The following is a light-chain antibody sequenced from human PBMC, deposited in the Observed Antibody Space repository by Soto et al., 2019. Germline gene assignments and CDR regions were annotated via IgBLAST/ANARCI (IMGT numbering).Light chain of an antibody. CDR1: QGISTY. V-gene: IGKV1-39*01. CDR2: AAS. J-gene: IGKJ1*01. CDR3: QQSYSTTWT. Sequence: DIQMTQSPSSLSASVGDRVTITCRASQGISTYLNWYQQKPGKAPTLLIYAASSLQSGVPSRFSGSGSETDFTLTISSLQPEDFATYSCQQSYSTTWTFGQGTKVEIK.